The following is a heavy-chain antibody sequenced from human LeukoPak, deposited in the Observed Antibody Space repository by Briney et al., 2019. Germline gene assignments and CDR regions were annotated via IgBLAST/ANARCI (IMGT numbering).Heavy chain of an antibody. D-gene: IGHD6-19*01. CDR2: IIPIFGTA. Sequence: SVKVSCKASGGTFSSYAISWVRQAPGQGLEWMGGIIPIFGTANYAQKFQGRVTMTRNTSISTAYMELSSLRSEDTAVYYCARGSPSYYMDVWGKGTTVTVSS. J-gene: IGHJ6*03. CDR1: GGTFSSYA. CDR3: ARGSPSYYMDV. V-gene: IGHV1-69*05.